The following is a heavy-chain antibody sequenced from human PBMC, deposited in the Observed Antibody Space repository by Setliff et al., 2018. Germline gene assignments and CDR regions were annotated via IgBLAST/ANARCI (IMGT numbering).Heavy chain of an antibody. CDR2: INPSGGAT. Sequence: GASVKVSCKASGYTFTNYYMHWVRQAPGQGLEWMGIINPSGGATSYAHKFQDRVDMTRDTSTSTVYMELSSLKSEDTAVYYCARGQAIRIRAAAGMWDRWGQGTLVTVSS. CDR3: ARGQAIRIRAAAGMWDR. CDR1: GYTFTNYY. J-gene: IGHJ4*02. V-gene: IGHV1-46*01. D-gene: IGHD6-13*01.